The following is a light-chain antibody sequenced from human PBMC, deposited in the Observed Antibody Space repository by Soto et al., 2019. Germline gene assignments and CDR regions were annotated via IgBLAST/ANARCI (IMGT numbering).Light chain of an antibody. CDR3: QHYNSYPVT. J-gene: IGKJ1*01. CDR2: KAS. V-gene: IGKV1-5*03. CDR1: QTISSW. Sequence: IQMTQSPSTLSASVGDRVTITWRASQTISSWLAWYQQKPGKAPKLLIYKASSLESGVPSRFSGSGSGTEFTLTISSLQPDDFATYYCQHYNSYPVTFGQGTKVDIK.